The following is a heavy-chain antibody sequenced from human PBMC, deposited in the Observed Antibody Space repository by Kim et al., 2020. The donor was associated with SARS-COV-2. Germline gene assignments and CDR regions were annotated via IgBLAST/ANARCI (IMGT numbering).Heavy chain of an antibody. D-gene: IGHD6-19*01. Sequence: VSVKSRIPIDPDTAKTQFSLQLNSVTPEDTAVYYCAREYAGYSSGWFDYWGQGTLVTVSS. J-gene: IGHJ4*02. CDR3: AREYAGYSSGWFDY. V-gene: IGHV6-1*01.